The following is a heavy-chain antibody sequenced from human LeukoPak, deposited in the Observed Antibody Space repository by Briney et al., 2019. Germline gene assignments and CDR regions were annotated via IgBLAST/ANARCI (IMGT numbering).Heavy chain of an antibody. CDR1: GYTFTSYG. CDR2: ISAYNGNT. V-gene: IGHV1-18*01. CDR3: ARDRAYSSGYPPDY. Sequence: ASVKVSCKASGYTFTSYGISWVRQAPGRGLEWMGWISAYNGNTNYAQKLQGRVTMTTDTSTSTAYMELRSLRSDDTAVYYCARDRAYSSGYPPDYWGQGTLVTVSS. J-gene: IGHJ4*02. D-gene: IGHD6-19*01.